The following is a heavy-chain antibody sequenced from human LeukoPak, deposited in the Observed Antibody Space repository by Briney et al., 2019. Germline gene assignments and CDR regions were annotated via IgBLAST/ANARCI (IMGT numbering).Heavy chain of an antibody. CDR3: ARDRIPLLRYFDWLLDY. J-gene: IGHJ4*02. CDR1: GGTFSSYA. Sequence: SVKVSCKASGGTFSSYAISWVRQAPGQGLEWMGGIIPIFGTANYAQKFQGRVTITADESTSTAYMELSSLRSEDTAVYYCARDRIPLLRYFDWLLDYWGQGTLVTVSS. D-gene: IGHD3-9*01. CDR2: IIPIFGTA. V-gene: IGHV1-69*01.